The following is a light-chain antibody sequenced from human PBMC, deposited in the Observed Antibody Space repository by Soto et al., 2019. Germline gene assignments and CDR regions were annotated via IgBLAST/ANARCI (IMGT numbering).Light chain of an antibody. CDR2: GAS. Sequence: VLTQYQSTLSLSPGERATLSCRASQSVSSYSLAWYQQKPGQAPRLLIGGASSRATGIPARFTGSGSGTEFTLTISSLQSEDCTVYYSQLYNNWPTRFG. V-gene: IGKV3D-15*01. CDR1: QSVSSY. J-gene: IGKJ2*01. CDR3: QLYNNWPTR.